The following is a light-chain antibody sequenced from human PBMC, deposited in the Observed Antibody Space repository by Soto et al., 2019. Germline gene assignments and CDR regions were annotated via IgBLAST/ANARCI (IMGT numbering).Light chain of an antibody. J-gene: IGKJ5*01. CDR1: QTVSSAY. CDR2: GTS. CDR3: QQYDSFPLIA. Sequence: EIVLTQSLGTLSLSPGERATLSCRASQTVSSAYLGWYQQKPGQAPRLLIYGTSSRATGIPDRFSGSGSGTDFTLTISRLEPEDFAVYYCQQYDSFPLIAFGQGTRLEIK. V-gene: IGKV3-20*01.